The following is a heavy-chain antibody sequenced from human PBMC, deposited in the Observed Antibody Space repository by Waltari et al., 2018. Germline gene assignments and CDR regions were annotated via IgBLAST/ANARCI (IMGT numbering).Heavy chain of an antibody. Sequence: EVQLLESGGGLVQPGGSLRLSCAASGFTFSSYAMSWVRQAPGKGLEWVSTISGGGGGTDYADSVKGRFTIFRDNPKNTLYLQLNSLRVGDTAVYYCAKRPFGVVSDDAFDIWGQGTMVTVSS. J-gene: IGHJ3*02. CDR2: ISGGGGGT. CDR1: GFTFSSYA. V-gene: IGHV3-23*01. D-gene: IGHD3-3*01. CDR3: AKRPFGVVSDDAFDI.